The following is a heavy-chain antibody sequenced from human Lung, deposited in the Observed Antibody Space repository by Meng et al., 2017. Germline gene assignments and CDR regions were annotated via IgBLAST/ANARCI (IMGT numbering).Heavy chain of an antibody. D-gene: IGHD7-27*01. Sequence: ASVKVSCKASGYTFTGYYMHWVRQAPGQGLEWMGWINPNSGGTNYAQKFQGRVTMTRDTSISTAYMELSRLRSDDTAVYYRARGVNWGSGQNWFDPWGQGTLVTVSS. J-gene: IGHJ5*02. CDR1: GYTFTGYY. CDR2: INPNSGGT. CDR3: ARGVNWGSGQNWFDP. V-gene: IGHV1-2*02.